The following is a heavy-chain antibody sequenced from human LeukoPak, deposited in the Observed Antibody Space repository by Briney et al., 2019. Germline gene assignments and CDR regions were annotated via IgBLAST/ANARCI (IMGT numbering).Heavy chain of an antibody. CDR3: ANLDDY. V-gene: IGHV3-30*02. J-gene: IGHJ4*02. CDR2: IRFDGSDE. D-gene: IGHD1-1*01. Sequence: PGGSLRLSCAASGFNFDKYGMHWVRQAPGKGLEWVTFIRFDGSDEYYADPVKGRFSISRDNSKKQLYLQMNSLKSEDTAVYYCANLDDYWGQGTLVTVSS. CDR1: GFNFDKYG.